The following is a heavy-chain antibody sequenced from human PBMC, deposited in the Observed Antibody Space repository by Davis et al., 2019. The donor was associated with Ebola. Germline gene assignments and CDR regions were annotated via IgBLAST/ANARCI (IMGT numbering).Heavy chain of an antibody. CDR1: GGSISSYY. CDR2: IYYSGST. J-gene: IGHJ4*02. D-gene: IGHD4-17*01. CDR3: ARLQDYGDIDY. Sequence: GSLRLSYTVSGGSISSYYWGWIRQPPGKGLEWIGSIYYSGSTYYNPSLKSRVTISVDTSKNQFSLKLRSVTAADTAVYYCARLQDYGDIDYWGQGTLVTVSS. V-gene: IGHV4-39*01.